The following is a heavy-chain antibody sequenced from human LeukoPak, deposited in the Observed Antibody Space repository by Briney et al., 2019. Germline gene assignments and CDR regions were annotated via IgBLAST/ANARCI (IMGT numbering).Heavy chain of an antibody. Sequence: GGSLRLPCAASGFTFRSYAMSWVRQAPGKGLEWVSAISGSGGSTYYADSVKGRFTISRDNSKNTLYLQMNSLRAEDTAVYYCAKDQDRTMITFGGVIVTDAFDIWGQGTMVTVSS. CDR2: ISGSGGST. CDR1: GFTFRSYA. V-gene: IGHV3-23*01. CDR3: AKDQDRTMITFGGVIVTDAFDI. D-gene: IGHD3-16*02. J-gene: IGHJ3*02.